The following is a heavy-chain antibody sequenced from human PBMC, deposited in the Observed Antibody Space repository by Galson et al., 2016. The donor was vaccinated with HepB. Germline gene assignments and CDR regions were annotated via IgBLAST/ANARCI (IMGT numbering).Heavy chain of an antibody. CDR3: VRDGVTSYYFDY. D-gene: IGHD2-21*02. Sequence: SLRLSCAASGFTFDNYGMNWVRQAPGKGLEWVSGNNWNGGTTSYADSVKGRFTISRDNAKNSLYLQMNTLRAEDTAFYYCVRDGVTSYYFDYWGQGTLVTVSS. J-gene: IGHJ4*02. CDR1: GFTFDNYG. CDR2: NNWNGGTT. V-gene: IGHV3-20*04.